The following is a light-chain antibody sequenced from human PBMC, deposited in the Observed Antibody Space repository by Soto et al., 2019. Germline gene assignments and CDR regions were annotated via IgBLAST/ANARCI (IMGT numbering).Light chain of an antibody. V-gene: IGLV2-14*01. CDR1: SSDVGGYDF. J-gene: IGLJ1*01. Sequence: QSALTQPASVSGSAGQSITISCTGTSSDVGGYDFVSWYQQYPGKAPKLIIHDVSHRPSGVSFRFSGSKSGETASLTISGLQAEDEADYYCSSYTGSSPLYIFGTGTKVTVL. CDR2: DVS. CDR3: SSYTGSSPLYI.